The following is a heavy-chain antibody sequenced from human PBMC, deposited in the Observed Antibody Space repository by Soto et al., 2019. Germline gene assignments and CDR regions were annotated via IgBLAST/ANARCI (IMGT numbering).Heavy chain of an antibody. CDR2: MNPNSGNT. CDR3: ARGAKYSSSSDY. Sequence: APVKVSCKASGYTFTSYDINWVRQATGQGLEWMGWMNPNSGNTVYAQKFQGRVTMTRNTSISTAYMELSSLRSEDTALYYCARGAKYSSSSDYWGQGTRVTVSS. CDR1: GYTFTSYD. J-gene: IGHJ4*02. V-gene: IGHV1-8*01. D-gene: IGHD6-6*01.